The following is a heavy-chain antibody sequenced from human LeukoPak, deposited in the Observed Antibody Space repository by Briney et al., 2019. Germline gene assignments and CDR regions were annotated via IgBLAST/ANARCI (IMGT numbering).Heavy chain of an antibody. V-gene: IGHV3-49*04. J-gene: IGHJ3*02. CDR2: IRSKPYGGTT. CDR3: TRGGYCSGGICYSAIDAFDI. Sequence: GGSLRLSCTASGFTFGDFAMSWVRQAPGKGLQWVGFIRSKPYGGTTEYVASVGGRFTISRDNSKSIAYLQMNNLKTEDTALYYCTRGGYCSGGICYSAIDAFDIWGQGTMVTVSS. D-gene: IGHD2-15*01. CDR1: GFTFGDFA.